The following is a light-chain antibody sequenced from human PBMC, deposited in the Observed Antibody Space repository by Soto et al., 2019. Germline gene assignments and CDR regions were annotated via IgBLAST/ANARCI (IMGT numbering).Light chain of an antibody. J-gene: IGKJ4*01. CDR3: QQYHNWPLT. CDR1: QSVSRN. CDR2: GTS. Sequence: EIVMTQSPATLSVSPGEKTSLSCRASQSVSRNLAWYQQKPGQTPRLLIYGTSTRATGIPARFSAIGSGTEFTLTISTLHSEEFAVYYCQQYHNWPLTFGGGTKVEI. V-gene: IGKV3-15*01.